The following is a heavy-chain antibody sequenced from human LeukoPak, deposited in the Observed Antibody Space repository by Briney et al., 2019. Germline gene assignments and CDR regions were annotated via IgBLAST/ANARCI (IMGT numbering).Heavy chain of an antibody. CDR1: GYSFTSYW. CDR3: ARILRYCSGGSCYGHYYYMDV. J-gene: IGHJ6*03. V-gene: IGHV5-51*01. CDR2: IYPGDSDT. D-gene: IGHD2-15*01. Sequence: GESLKISCKGSGYSFTSYWIGWVRQMPGKGLEWMGIIYPGDSDTRYSPSFQGQVTISADKSISTAYLQWSSLKASDTAMYYCARILRYCSGGSCYGHYYYMDVWGKGTTVTVSS.